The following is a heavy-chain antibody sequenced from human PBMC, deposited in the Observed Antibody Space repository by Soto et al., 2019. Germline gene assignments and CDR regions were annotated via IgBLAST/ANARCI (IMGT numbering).Heavy chain of an antibody. V-gene: IGHV1-8*02. CDR2: MNPNSGNT. D-gene: IGHD2-21*01. CDR1: GYTFTSYD. CDR3: ARGPGYCGGDCYFDY. Sequence: ASVKVSCKASGYTFTSYDINWVRQATGQGLEWMGWMNPNSGNTGYAQKFQGRVTMTRNTSISTAYMELSSLRSEDTAVYYCARGPGYCGGDCYFDYLGQGTLVTVSS. J-gene: IGHJ4*02.